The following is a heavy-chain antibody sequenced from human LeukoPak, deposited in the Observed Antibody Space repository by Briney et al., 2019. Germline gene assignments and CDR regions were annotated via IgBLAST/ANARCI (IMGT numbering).Heavy chain of an antibody. V-gene: IGHV3-23*01. Sequence: GGSLRLSCAASGFTFSSYAMSWVRQAPGKGLEWVSAISGSGGSTYYADSVKGRFTISRDNSKNTLYLQMNSLRAEDTAVYYCAKDGIQLWSYFDYWGQETLVTVSS. CDR2: ISGSGGST. CDR1: GFTFSSYA. CDR3: AKDGIQLWSYFDY. J-gene: IGHJ4*02. D-gene: IGHD5-18*01.